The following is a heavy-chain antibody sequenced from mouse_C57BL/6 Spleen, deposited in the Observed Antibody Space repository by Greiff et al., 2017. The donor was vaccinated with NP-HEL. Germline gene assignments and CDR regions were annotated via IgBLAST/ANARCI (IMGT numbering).Heavy chain of an antibody. V-gene: IGHV1-15*01. CDR2: IDPETGGT. Sequence: VKLQESGAELVRPGASVTLSCKASGYTFTDYEMHWVKQTPVHGLEWIGAIDPETGGTAYNQKFKGKAILTADKSSSTAYMELRSLTSEDSAVYYCTRGIYYYGSIYFDYWGKGTTLTVSS. CDR1: GYTFTDYE. J-gene: IGHJ2*01. CDR3: TRGIYYYGSIYFDY. D-gene: IGHD1-1*01.